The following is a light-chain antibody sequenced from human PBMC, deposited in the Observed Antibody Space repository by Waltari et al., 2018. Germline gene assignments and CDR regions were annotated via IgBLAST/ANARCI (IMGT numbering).Light chain of an antibody. J-gene: IGLJ3*02. Sequence: QTVVTQEPSLSVSPGGPVPPTCALSSGSVSSTSYPHWYQQPPGQPPRTLVYKGISRSSGVPDRFSGSILGNTAALTITGAQADDESDYYCSMYMGSGVWVFGGGTKLTVL. CDR1: SGSVSSTSY. V-gene: IGLV8-61*01. CDR2: KGI. CDR3: SMYMGSGVWV.